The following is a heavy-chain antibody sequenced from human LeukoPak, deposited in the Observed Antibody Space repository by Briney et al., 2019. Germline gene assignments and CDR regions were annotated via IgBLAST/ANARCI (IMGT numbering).Heavy chain of an antibody. CDR3: ARAGRGGHSYGYYY. CDR1: GYTFTSYY. Sequence: ASVKVSCKASGYTFTSYYMHWVRQAPGQGLEWMGWINPNSGGTNYAQKFQGRVTMTRDTSISTAYMELSRLRSDDTAVYYCARAGRGGHSYGYYYWGQGTLVTVSS. D-gene: IGHD5-18*01. J-gene: IGHJ4*02. V-gene: IGHV1-2*02. CDR2: INPNSGGT.